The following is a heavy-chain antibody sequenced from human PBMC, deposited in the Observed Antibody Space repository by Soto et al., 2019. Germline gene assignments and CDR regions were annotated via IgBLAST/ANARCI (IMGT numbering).Heavy chain of an antibody. CDR3: ARDRGTTMTGEAFDV. CDR1: GASISAGHW. D-gene: IGHD3-16*01. V-gene: IGHV4-4*02. CDR2: IYQTGTT. Sequence: QVQLQESGPGLVKPSGTLSLTCTVSGASISAGHWWSWVRQSPGKGLEWIGEIYQTGTTDYNPSLKSRVFISVDNSKNQFPLNLRSVTAADTALYYCARDRGTTMTGEAFDVWGRGIMVTVSS. J-gene: IGHJ3*01.